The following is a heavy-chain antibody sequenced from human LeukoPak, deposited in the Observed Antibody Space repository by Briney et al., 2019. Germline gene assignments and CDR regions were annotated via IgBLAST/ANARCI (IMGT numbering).Heavy chain of an antibody. CDR3: ARAGIVGAPDY. J-gene: IGHJ4*02. CDR1: RFTVSSNY. CDR2: IYSGGST. Sequence: GGSLRLSCAASRFTVSSNYMSWVRQAPGKGLEWVSVIYSGGSTYYADSVKGRFTISRDNSKNTLYLQMNSLRAEDTAVYYCARAGIVGAPDYWGQGTLVTVSS. V-gene: IGHV3-53*01. D-gene: IGHD1-26*01.